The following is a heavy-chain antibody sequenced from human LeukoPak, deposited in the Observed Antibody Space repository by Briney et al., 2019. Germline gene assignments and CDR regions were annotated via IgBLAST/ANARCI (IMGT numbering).Heavy chain of an antibody. D-gene: IGHD6-13*01. J-gene: IGHJ4*01. V-gene: IGHV3-7*01. Sequence: GESLRLSCAVSGFTFSRYWMNWVRQAPGKGLEWVASIRQDGGEKSYVDSVKGRFTISRDNTIDSVYLQMSSLRAEDTAVYYCARDGTAAGLYFDLWGHGTLVTVSS. CDR1: GFTFSRYW. CDR2: IRQDGGEK. CDR3: ARDGTAAGLYFDL.